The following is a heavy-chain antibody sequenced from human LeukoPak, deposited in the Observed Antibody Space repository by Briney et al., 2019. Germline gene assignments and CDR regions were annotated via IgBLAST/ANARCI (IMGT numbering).Heavy chain of an antibody. J-gene: IGHJ6*04. CDR1: GFTFSSYE. Sequence: GGSLRLSCAASGFTFSSYEMNWVRQAPGKGLEWVSYISSSGSTIYYADSVKGRFTISRDNAKNSPYLQMNSLRAEDTAVYYCARDPSDWLFGYYYGMDVWGKGTTVTVSS. V-gene: IGHV3-48*03. CDR3: ARDPSDWLFGYYYGMDV. D-gene: IGHD3/OR15-3a*01. CDR2: ISSSGSTI.